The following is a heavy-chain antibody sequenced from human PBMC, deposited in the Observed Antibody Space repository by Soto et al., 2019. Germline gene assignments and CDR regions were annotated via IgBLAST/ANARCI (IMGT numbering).Heavy chain of an antibody. CDR1: GGSISSGGYY. CDR2: IYYSGST. D-gene: IGHD3-3*01. V-gene: IGHV4-31*03. J-gene: IGHJ4*02. CDR3: ARVRRDVLLYLESPGYFDY. Sequence: QVQLQESGPGLVKPSQTLSLTCTVSGGSISSGGYYWSWIRQHPGKGLEWIGYIYYSGSTYYNPSLKSRVTRAVDTSKNQFSLKLSSVPAAVTAVYYCARVRRDVLLYLESPGYFDYWGQGTLVTVSS.